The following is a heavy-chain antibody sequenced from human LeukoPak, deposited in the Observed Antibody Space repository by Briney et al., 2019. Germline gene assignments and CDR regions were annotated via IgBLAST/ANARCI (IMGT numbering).Heavy chain of an antibody. Sequence: GGSLRLSCAASGFTVSNNYMSWVRQAPGKGLEWVSVIYSGGSTYYADSVKGRFTISRDNSKNTLYLQMNSLRAEDTAVYYCAKLEIERSGSYYQPRGYYYYYMDVWGKGTTVTISS. D-gene: IGHD1-26*01. CDR3: AKLEIERSGSYYQPRGYYYYYMDV. V-gene: IGHV3-53*05. CDR1: GFTVSNNY. CDR2: IYSGGST. J-gene: IGHJ6*03.